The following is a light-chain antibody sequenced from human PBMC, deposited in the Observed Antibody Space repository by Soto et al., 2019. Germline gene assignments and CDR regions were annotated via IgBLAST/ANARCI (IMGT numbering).Light chain of an antibody. V-gene: IGLV2-8*01. CDR1: SSDVGGYNS. CDR3: SSYAYSNNFV. J-gene: IGLJ1*01. Sequence: QSVLTQPPSASGSPGRSVTISCTGTSSDVGGYNSVSWYQQHPGKAPKLLIYEATKRPSGVPDRFSGSKSGNTASLTVSGLQAEDEADYYCSSYAYSNNFVSGTGTKVTVL. CDR2: EAT.